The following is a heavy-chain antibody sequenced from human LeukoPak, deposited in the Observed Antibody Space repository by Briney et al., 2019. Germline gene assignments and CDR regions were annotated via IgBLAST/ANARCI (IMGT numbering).Heavy chain of an antibody. CDR1: GFTFSSYW. D-gene: IGHD3-3*01. CDR2: INSDGSST. J-gene: IGHJ4*02. Sequence: GGSLRLSCAASGFTFSSYWMHWVRQAPGKGLVWVSRINSDGSSTSYADSVKGRFTISRDNAKNSLYLQMNSLRAEDTAVYYCARVMRVTIFGVVINPIDYWGQGTLVTVSS. V-gene: IGHV3-74*01. CDR3: ARVMRVTIFGVVINPIDY.